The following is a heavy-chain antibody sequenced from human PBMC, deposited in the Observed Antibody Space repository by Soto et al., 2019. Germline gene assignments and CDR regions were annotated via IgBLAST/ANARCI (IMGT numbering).Heavy chain of an antibody. CDR3: ARQYDFWSGPQLGMDV. CDR1: GYSFTSYW. D-gene: IGHD3-3*01. V-gene: IGHV5-51*01. J-gene: IGHJ6*02. Sequence: PGESLKISCKGSGYSFTSYWIGWVRQMPGKGLEWMGIIYPGDSDTRYSPSFQGQVTISADKSISTAYLQWSSLKASDTDMYYCARQYDFWSGPQLGMDVWGQGTPVTVSS. CDR2: IYPGDSDT.